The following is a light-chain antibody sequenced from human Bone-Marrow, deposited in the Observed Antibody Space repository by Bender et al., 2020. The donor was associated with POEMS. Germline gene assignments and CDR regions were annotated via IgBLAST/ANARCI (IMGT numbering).Light chain of an antibody. V-gene: IGLV1-50*01. CDR3: ATWDDSFNGPV. CDR2: GYN. CDR1: SSNTGSGYD. Sequence: QSVLTQPPSVSGAPGQRVSISCTGSSSNTGSGYDINWYQHLPGTAPKLLIYGYNNRPSGVPDRFSGSKSGTSASLAITGLQSDDEGHYYCATWDDSFNGPVFGGGTKLTVL. J-gene: IGLJ3*02.